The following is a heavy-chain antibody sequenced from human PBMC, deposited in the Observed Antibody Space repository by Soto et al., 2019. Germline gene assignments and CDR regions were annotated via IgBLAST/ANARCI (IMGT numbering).Heavy chain of an antibody. CDR1: GGSFSGYD. J-gene: IGHJ6*02. V-gene: IGHV4-34*01. CDR3: ARGRRYYYGSGSFPYYYYYGMDV. Sequence: SETLSLTCAVYGGSFSGYDWSWIRQPPGKGLEWIGEINHSGSTNYNPSLKSRVTISVDTSKNQFSLKLSSVTAADTAVYYCARGRRYYYGSGSFPYYYYYGMDVWGQGTTVTVSS. D-gene: IGHD3-10*01. CDR2: INHSGST.